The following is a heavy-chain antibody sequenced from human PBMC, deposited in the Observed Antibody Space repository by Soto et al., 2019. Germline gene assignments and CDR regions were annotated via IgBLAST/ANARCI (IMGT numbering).Heavy chain of an antibody. CDR1: GFTFSSYA. D-gene: IGHD3-9*01. CDR3: AKDPIATPPFEDV. V-gene: IGHV3-23*01. CDR2: ISGSGGST. J-gene: IGHJ6*02. Sequence: VQLLESGGGVVQPGGSLRLSCAASGFTFSSYAMSWVRQAPGKGLEWVSAISGSGGSTYYADSVQGRFTISRDNSKNTLYLPMNSLRAEDTAVYYCAKDPIATPPFEDVWGQGTTVTVSS.